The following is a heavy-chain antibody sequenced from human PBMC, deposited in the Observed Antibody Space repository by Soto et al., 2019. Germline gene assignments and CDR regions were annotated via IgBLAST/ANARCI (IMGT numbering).Heavy chain of an antibody. CDR2: IYYTGFT. CDR3: ARAYRINGWSDYFFDY. D-gene: IGHD6-19*01. Sequence: SETLSLTCTVSGDSLSGGDYYWSWIRQPPGKGLEWIGDIYYTGFTFYNPSLKSRLTISLDSSKNQSSLRLNSVTAADTAVYFCARAYRINGWSDYFFDYWGQGTLVTVS. J-gene: IGHJ4*02. V-gene: IGHV4-30-4*08. CDR1: GDSLSGGDYY.